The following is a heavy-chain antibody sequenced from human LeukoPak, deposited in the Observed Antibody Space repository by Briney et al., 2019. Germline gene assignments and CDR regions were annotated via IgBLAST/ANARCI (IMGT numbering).Heavy chain of an antibody. CDR2: IYPGDSDT. CDR1: GXCFTSSW. J-gene: IGHJ4*02. D-gene: IGHD1-1*01. V-gene: IGHV5-51*01. Sequence: GGSLQISCKGSGXCFTSSWSGWVRQMPGKGLEWLGIIYPGDSDTRYRPSFQGQVTISANKSISTAYLQWSSLNTSDTAMYYCARYTDHYYFDYGGQGTLVTVSS. CDR3: ARYTDHYYFDY.